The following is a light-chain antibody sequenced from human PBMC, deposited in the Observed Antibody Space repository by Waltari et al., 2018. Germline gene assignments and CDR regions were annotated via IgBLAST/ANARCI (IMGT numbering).Light chain of an antibody. CDR1: NSYIANYDY. J-gene: IGLJ2*01. CDR3: SSYTSSRTS. V-gene: IGLV2-14*03. Sequence: QSALTQPAVVTGSPGQSITISCTGSNSYIANYDYVSWYQQHPGKAPQLLIHGVTHRPSGVSDRFSGSKSGNTASLTISGLQPEDEAVYVCSSYTSSRTSFGEGTRLTVL. CDR2: GVT.